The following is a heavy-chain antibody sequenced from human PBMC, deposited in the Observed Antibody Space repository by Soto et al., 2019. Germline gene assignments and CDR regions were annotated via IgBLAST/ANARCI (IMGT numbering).Heavy chain of an antibody. CDR2: IWYDGSNK. Sequence: QVQLVESGGGVVQPGRSLRLSCAASGFTFSSYGMHWVRQAPGKGLEWVAVIWYDGSNKYYADSVKGRFTISRDNSKNTLYLQMNSLRAEATAVYYCAREGGYSYGYAFDIWGQGTMVTVSS. CDR1: GFTFSSYG. D-gene: IGHD5-18*01. J-gene: IGHJ3*02. CDR3: AREGGYSYGYAFDI. V-gene: IGHV3-33*01.